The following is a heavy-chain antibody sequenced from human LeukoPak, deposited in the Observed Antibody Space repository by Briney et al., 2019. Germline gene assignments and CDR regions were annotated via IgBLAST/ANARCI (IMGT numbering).Heavy chain of an antibody. Sequence: SETLSLTCTVSGGSISSSSYYWGWIRQPPGKGLEWIGSIYYSGSTNYNPSLKSRVTISVDTSKNQFSLKLSSVTAADTAVYYCARVGRDFWSGYYTVSYYYGMDVWGQGTTVTVSS. J-gene: IGHJ6*02. CDR3: ARVGRDFWSGYYTVSYYYGMDV. D-gene: IGHD3-3*01. CDR2: IYYSGST. CDR1: GGSISSSSYY. V-gene: IGHV4-39*07.